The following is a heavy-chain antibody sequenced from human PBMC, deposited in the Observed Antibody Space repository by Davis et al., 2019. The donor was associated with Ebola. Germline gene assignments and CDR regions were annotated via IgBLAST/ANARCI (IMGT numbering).Heavy chain of an antibody. D-gene: IGHD4-17*01. CDR3: ARVAPTVTTWSFDY. J-gene: IGHJ4*02. CDR1: GGSFSGYY. V-gene: IGHV4-34*01. CDR2: INHSGST. Sequence: MPSETLSLTCAVYGGSFSGYYWSWIRQPPGKGLEWIGEINHSGSTNYNPSLKSRVTISVDTSKNQFSLKLSSVTAADTAVYYCARVAPTVTTWSFDYWGQGTLVTVSS.